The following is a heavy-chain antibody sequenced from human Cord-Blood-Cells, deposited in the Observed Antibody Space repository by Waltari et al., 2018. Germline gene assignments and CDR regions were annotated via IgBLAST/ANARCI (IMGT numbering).Heavy chain of an antibody. CDR3: ARPNPLHAFDI. J-gene: IGHJ3*02. CDR2: INSDGSST. CDR1: GFPFRTSW. V-gene: IGHV3-74*01. Sequence: EVQLVESGGGLAPPGGSLSLSCAASGFPFRTSWLPWVRQAPGKGLVWVSRINSDGSSTSYADSVKGRFTISRDNAKNTLYLQMNSLRAEDTAVYYGARPNPLHAFDIWGQGTMVTVSS.